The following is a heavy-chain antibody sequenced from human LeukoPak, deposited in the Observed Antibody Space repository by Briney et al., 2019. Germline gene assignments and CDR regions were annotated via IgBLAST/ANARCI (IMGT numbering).Heavy chain of an antibody. CDR1: GFTFSAYE. V-gene: IGHV3-48*03. J-gene: IGHJ5*02. CDR3: ARGYILTLPNWFDP. D-gene: IGHD3-9*01. Sequence: GGSLRLSCAASGFTFSAYEMNWVRQAPGKGLEWVSYIGSSGSTVYYADSVKGRFTISRDNAKNSLYMQMESLRDEDTAIYYCARGYILTLPNWFDPWGQGTLVTVSS. CDR2: IGSSGSTV.